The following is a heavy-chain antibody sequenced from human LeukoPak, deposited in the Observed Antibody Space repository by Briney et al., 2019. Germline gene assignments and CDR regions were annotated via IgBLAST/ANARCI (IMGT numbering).Heavy chain of an antibody. Sequence: SETLSLTCTVSGGPISNYYWSWIRQPPGKGLEWLGYISYSGSTNYNPPLKSRVTISADTSKNQFSLKVSSVTAADTAVYYCARLRSTAIESWGQGTLVTVSS. V-gene: IGHV4-59*01. CDR1: GGPISNYY. CDR2: ISYSGST. J-gene: IGHJ4*02. D-gene: IGHD6-13*01. CDR3: ARLRSTAIES.